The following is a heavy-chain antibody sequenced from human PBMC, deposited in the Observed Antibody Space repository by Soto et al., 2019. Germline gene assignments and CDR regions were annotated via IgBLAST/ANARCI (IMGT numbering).Heavy chain of an antibody. CDR1: GGSISSSSYY. CDR3: ARHRSGSYSYYYYGMDV. D-gene: IGHD1-26*01. J-gene: IGHJ6*02. V-gene: IGHV4-39*01. CDR2: IYYSGST. Sequence: QLQLQESGPGLVKPSETLSLTCTVSGGSISSSSYYWGWIRQPPGKGLEWIGSIYYSGSTYYNPSLKSRVTISVDTSKNQFSLKLSSVTAADTAVYYCARHRSGSYSYYYYGMDVWGQGTTVTVSS.